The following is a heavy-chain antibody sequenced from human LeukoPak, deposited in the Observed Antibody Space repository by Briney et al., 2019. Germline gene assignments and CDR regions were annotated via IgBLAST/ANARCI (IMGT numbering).Heavy chain of an antibody. Sequence: GGSLRLSCAASGFTFDDYAMHWVHQAPGKGLEWVSLISGDGGSTYYADSVKGRFTISRDNSKNSLNLQMNSLRTEDTALYYCAKDIGVAGKDAPFDYWGQGTLVTVSS. CDR1: GFTFDDYA. D-gene: IGHD6-19*01. V-gene: IGHV3-43*02. J-gene: IGHJ4*02. CDR3: AKDIGVAGKDAPFDY. CDR2: ISGDGGST.